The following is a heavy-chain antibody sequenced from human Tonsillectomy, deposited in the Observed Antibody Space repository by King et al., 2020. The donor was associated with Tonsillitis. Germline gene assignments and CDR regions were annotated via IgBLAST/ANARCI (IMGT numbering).Heavy chain of an antibody. CDR3: ARDAFCSGGNCYSGGFDP. J-gene: IGHJ5*02. CDR2: IYHSGNT. CDR1: GYSISSDYY. V-gene: IGHV4-38-2*02. D-gene: IGHD2-15*01. Sequence: QLQESGPGLVKPSETLSLTCTVSGYSISSDYYWGWIRQSPGKGLEWIGSIYHSGNTYYNPSLKSRVTISVDTSKNQFSLKVTSVTAADTAVYYCARDAFCSGGNCYSGGFDPWGQGTLVTVSS.